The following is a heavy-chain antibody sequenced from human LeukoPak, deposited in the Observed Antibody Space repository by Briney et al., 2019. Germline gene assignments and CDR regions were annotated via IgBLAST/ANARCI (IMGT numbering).Heavy chain of an antibody. Sequence: GASVKVSCKASGYTFTSYGISWVRQAPGQGLEWTGWISAYNGNTNYAQKLQGRVTMTTDTSTSTAYMELRSLRSDDTAVYYCARGRAAAGTSHAFDIWGQGTMVTVSS. CDR2: ISAYNGNT. CDR3: ARGRAAAGTSHAFDI. V-gene: IGHV1-18*01. CDR1: GYTFTSYG. D-gene: IGHD6-13*01. J-gene: IGHJ3*02.